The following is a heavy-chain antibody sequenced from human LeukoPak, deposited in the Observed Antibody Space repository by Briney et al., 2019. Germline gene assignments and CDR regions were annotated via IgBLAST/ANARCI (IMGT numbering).Heavy chain of an antibody. Sequence: ASVKVSCKASGYTFTDYYMHWVQQAPGKGLEWMGLADPEDGETIYAEKFQGRVTITADTSTDTAYMELSSLRSEDTAVYYCATDSPGSYYDSSGYYSHFPFGYWGQGTLVTVSS. CDR1: GYTFTDYY. J-gene: IGHJ4*02. CDR3: ATDSPGSYYDSSGYYSHFPFGY. D-gene: IGHD3-22*01. V-gene: IGHV1-69-2*01. CDR2: ADPEDGET.